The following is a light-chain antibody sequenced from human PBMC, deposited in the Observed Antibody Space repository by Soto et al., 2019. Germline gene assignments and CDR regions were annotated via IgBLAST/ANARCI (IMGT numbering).Light chain of an antibody. Sequence: DIQLTQSPSFLSASVGDRVTITCRASQGISSYLVWYQQKPGKAPQLLIYAASTLQSGVPSRFSGSASGTEFTLTISSLQPEDFATYFCQQLNTFPVTSGQGTRLEIK. J-gene: IGKJ5*01. CDR2: AAS. V-gene: IGKV1-9*01. CDR3: QQLNTFPVT. CDR1: QGISSY.